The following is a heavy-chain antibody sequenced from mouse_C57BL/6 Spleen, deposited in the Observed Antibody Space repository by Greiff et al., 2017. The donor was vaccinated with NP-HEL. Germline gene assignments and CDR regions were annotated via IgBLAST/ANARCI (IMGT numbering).Heavy chain of an antibody. Sequence: QVQLKQSGAELVRPGASVTLSCKASGYTFTDYAMHWVKQTPVHGLEWIGAIDPETGGTAYNQKFKGKAILTADKSSSTAYMALRSLTSEDSAVYYCTRGAPPMDYWGQGTSVTVSS. CDR1: GYTFTDYA. CDR3: TRGAPPMDY. CDR2: IDPETGGT. V-gene: IGHV1-15*01. J-gene: IGHJ4*01.